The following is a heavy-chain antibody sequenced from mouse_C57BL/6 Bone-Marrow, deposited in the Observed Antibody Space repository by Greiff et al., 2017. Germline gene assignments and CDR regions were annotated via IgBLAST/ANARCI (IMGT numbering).Heavy chain of an antibody. Sequence: VQLQQPGAELVRPGTSVKLSCKASGYTFTSYWMHWVKQRPGQGLEWIGVIDPSDSYPNYNQKFKGKATLTVDTSSSTAYMQLSSLTSEDSAVYYCARGLLGSWFAYWGQGTLVTVSA. CDR1: GYTFTSYW. D-gene: IGHD2-3*01. J-gene: IGHJ3*01. CDR2: IDPSDSYP. V-gene: IGHV1-59*01. CDR3: ARGLLGSWFAY.